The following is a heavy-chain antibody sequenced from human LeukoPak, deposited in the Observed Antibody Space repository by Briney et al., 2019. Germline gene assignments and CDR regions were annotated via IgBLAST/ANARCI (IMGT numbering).Heavy chain of an antibody. CDR1: GGSISSYY. V-gene: IGHV4-59*12. Sequence: SETLSLTCTVSGGSISSYYWNWIRQPPGKGLEWIGYIYYSGSTNYNPSLKSRVTISVDTSKNQFSLKLTSVTAADTAVYYCARPRSSSGWYGAFDIWGQGTMVTVSS. CDR3: ARPRSSSGWYGAFDI. J-gene: IGHJ3*02. CDR2: IYYSGST. D-gene: IGHD6-19*01.